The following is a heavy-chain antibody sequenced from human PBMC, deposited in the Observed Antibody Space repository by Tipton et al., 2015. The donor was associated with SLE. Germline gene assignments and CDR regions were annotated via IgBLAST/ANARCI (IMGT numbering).Heavy chain of an antibody. Sequence: LRLSCTVSGGSISSGSYYWSWIRQPAGKGLEWIGRIYTSGSTNYNPSLKSRVTISVDTSKNQFPLKLSSVTAADTAVYYCASEVAVAGRHYYYYMDVWGKGTTVTVSS. CDR2: IYTSGST. D-gene: IGHD6-19*01. CDR3: ASEVAVAGRHYYYYMDV. J-gene: IGHJ6*03. CDR1: GGSISSGSYY. V-gene: IGHV4-61*02.